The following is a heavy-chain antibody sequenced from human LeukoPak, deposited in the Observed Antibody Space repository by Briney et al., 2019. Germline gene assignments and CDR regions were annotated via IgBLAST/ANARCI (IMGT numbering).Heavy chain of an antibody. Sequence: GGSLRLSCGASGFTFSSYAMSWVRQAPGKGLEWLSYISGSGTTMYYADSVKGRFTISRDNAKNSLDLQMNSLRAEDTAVYYCGRDFGLTGTKRSFDVWGQGTMVTVSS. CDR3: GRDFGLTGTKRSFDV. CDR1: GFTFSSYA. D-gene: IGHD1-7*01. CDR2: ISGSGTTM. V-gene: IGHV3-48*03. J-gene: IGHJ3*01.